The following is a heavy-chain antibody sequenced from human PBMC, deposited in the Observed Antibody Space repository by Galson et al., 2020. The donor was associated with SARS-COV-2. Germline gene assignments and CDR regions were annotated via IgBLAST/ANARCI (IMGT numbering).Heavy chain of an antibody. CDR3: AREWGDINSSVFDY. J-gene: IGHJ4*02. Sequence: ASVQVSCKASGYTFISFYIHWVRQAPGQGLEWMGVINTSGDITSYAQKLRGRVTVTRDMSTQTVYMELSSLTSEDTAVYYCAREWGDINSSVFDYWGQGSLVVVSS. CDR1: GYTFISFY. D-gene: IGHD2-21*01. V-gene: IGHV1-46*04. CDR2: INTSGDIT.